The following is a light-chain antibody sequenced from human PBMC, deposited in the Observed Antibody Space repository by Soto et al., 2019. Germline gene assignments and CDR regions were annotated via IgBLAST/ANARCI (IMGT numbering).Light chain of an antibody. J-gene: IGLJ2*01. CDR2: EVS. CDR1: SSDVGAYNY. CDR3: SSYTRNSVL. Sequence: QSVLTQPASVSGSPGQSITISCTGTSSDVGAYNYVSWYQQHPGKAPKLMIFEVSDRPSGVSNRFSGSKSGNTASLTISGLQAEDEADYYCSSYTRNSVLFGGGTKLTVL. V-gene: IGLV2-14*01.